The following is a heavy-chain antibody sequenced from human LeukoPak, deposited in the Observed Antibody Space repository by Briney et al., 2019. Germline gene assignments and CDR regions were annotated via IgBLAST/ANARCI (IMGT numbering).Heavy chain of an antibody. CDR3: AARGVVTRGLDY. J-gene: IGHJ4*02. CDR1: GGSISSYY. CDR2: IYYSGST. Sequence: SSETLSLTCTVSGGSISSYYWSWIRQPPGKGLEWIGYIYYSGSTNYNPSLKSRVTISVDTSKNQFSLKLSSVTAADTAVYYCAARGVVTRGLDYWGQGTLVTVSS. D-gene: IGHD3-3*01. V-gene: IGHV4-59*01.